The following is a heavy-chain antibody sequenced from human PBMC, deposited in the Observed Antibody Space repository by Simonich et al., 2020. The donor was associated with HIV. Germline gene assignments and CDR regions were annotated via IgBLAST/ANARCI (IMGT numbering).Heavy chain of an antibody. D-gene: IGHD5-12*01. Sequence: QVHLQQWGAGLLKPSETLSLTCAVYGGSFSGYYWSWIRQPPGKGLEWIGEINHSGSTDYNPSLKSRVTISVDTSKNQFSRKLSSVTAADTALYYCARRTGYDLDYWGQGTLVTVSS. V-gene: IGHV4-34*01. J-gene: IGHJ4*02. CDR2: INHSGST. CDR3: ARRTGYDLDY. CDR1: GGSFSGYY.